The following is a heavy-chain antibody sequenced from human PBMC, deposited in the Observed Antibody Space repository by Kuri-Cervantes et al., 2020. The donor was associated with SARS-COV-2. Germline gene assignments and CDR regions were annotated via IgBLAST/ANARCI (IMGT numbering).Heavy chain of an antibody. Sequence: GESLMISCAASGFTFSSYAMSWVRQAPGKGLEWVSAISGSGGSTYYAGSVKGRFTISRDNSKNTLYLQMNSLRAEDTAVYYCAREGAFDNYYYYYMDVWGKGTTVTVSS. D-gene: IGHD1-26*01. CDR3: AREGAFDNYYYYYMDV. V-gene: IGHV3-23*01. CDR1: GFTFSSYA. J-gene: IGHJ6*03. CDR2: ISGSGGST.